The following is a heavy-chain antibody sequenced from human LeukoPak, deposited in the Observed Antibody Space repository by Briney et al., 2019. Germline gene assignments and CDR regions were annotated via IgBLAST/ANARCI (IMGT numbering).Heavy chain of an antibody. CDR2: IQHDGSTK. D-gene: IGHD5-12*01. J-gene: IGHJ3*02. CDR3: ARDPLDISRWANAFDI. Sequence: SGGSLRLSCAASGFTFSDYGMHWVRQAPGKGLDWVAFIQHDGSTKSYADSVKGRFTISRDNSKNTLHLQMNGLRAEDTAVYYCARDPLDISRWANAFDIWGQGTTVIVSS. V-gene: IGHV3-30*02. CDR1: GFTFSDYG.